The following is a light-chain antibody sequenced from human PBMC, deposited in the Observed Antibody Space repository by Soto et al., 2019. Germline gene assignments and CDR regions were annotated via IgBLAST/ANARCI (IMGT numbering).Light chain of an antibody. J-gene: IGKJ1*01. CDR3: LQHRNYPLT. V-gene: IGKV1-17*02. CDR1: HDISDV. CDR2: SAS. Sequence: DIQMTQSPSSLSASVGDRVTITCRASHDISDVLGGYRQKVGKAPERLIYSASNLASGVPSRVRGSGSGKEFTLTIDDLQPEDFATYYCLQHRNYPLTFGQGPKV.